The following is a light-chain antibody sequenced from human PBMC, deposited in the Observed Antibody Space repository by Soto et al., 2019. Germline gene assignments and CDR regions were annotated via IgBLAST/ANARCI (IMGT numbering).Light chain of an antibody. V-gene: IGKV1-5*03. J-gene: IGKJ1*01. CDR2: KAS. CDR1: QDISNY. Sequence: DIQVTQSPSSLSASVGDRVTITCHASQDISNYLNWYQQKPGKAPKLLIHKASTLKSGVPSRFSGSGSGTEFTLTISSMQPDDFATYYCQHYNSYSEAFGQGTKVDNK. CDR3: QHYNSYSEA.